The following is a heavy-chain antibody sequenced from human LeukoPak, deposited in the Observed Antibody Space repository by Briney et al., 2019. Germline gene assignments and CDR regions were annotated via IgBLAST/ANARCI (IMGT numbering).Heavy chain of an antibody. J-gene: IGHJ4*02. D-gene: IGHD6-13*01. CDR1: GFTFSSYS. CDR2: ISSSSSYI. V-gene: IGHV3-21*01. CDR3: ARDSRYSSSWIY. Sequence: PGGSLRLSCAASGFTFSSYSMNWVRQAPGKGLEWVSSISSSSSYIYYADSVKGRFTISRDNAKNSLYLQMSSLRAEDTAVYYCARDSRYSSSWIYWGQGTLVTVSS.